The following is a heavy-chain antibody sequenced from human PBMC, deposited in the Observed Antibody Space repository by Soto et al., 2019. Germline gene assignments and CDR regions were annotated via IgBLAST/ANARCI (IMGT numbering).Heavy chain of an antibody. CDR3: ARDIITVIGGEIYYYFGMDV. Sequence: PSETLSLTCAVNGGSFREYYWSWLRQPPGKGLEWIGEINQSGTTHYNPSLKRRINISIDTSKNQFSLNLTSVTAADTATYYCARDIITVIGGEIYYYFGMDVWGQGTKVTVS. J-gene: IGHJ6*02. CDR1: GGSFREYY. D-gene: IGHD3-10*01. CDR2: INQSGTT. V-gene: IGHV4-34*01.